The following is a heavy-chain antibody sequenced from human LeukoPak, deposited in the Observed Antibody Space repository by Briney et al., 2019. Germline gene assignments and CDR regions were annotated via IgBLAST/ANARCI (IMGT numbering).Heavy chain of an antibody. V-gene: IGHV3-23*01. CDR3: AKMKGHPLPKYYMDV. J-gene: IGHJ6*01. CDR1: GFTFSGCA. CDR2: ISGSGDNT. D-gene: IGHD1-26*01. Sequence: GGSLRLSCAASGFTFSGCAMSWVRRTPGKGLEWVSGISGSGDNTLYADSVKGRFTISRDNSKNTLYLEMNSLRAEDTAIYYCAKMKGHPLPKYYMDVWGQGTTVTVSS.